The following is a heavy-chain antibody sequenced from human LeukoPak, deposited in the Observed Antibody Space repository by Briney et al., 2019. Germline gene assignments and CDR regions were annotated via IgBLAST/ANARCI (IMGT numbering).Heavy chain of an antibody. CDR3: VCRAHFWSGPGG. CDR1: GFTFSTYW. V-gene: IGHV3-7*01. D-gene: IGHD3-3*02. CDR2: IKQDGSEQ. J-gene: IGHJ4*02. Sequence: PGESMTLSWAAYGFTFSTYWMSWVRQAQGKVLGWEAYIKQDGSEQFYVDSVKGRFTISRDNAKSSLYLQMNSLRAEDTAVYYCVCRAHFWSGPGGWGQGTLVTVSS.